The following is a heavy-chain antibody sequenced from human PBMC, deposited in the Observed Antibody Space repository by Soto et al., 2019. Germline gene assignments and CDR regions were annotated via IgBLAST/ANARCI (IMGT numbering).Heavy chain of an antibody. D-gene: IGHD6-13*01. CDR3: ARGSRVAAAGTPGPPLYYYYGMDV. J-gene: IGHJ6*02. Sequence: KSSETLSLTCTVSGGSISSYYWSWIRQPAGKGLEWIGRIYTSGSTNYNPSLKSRVTMSVDTSKNQFSLKLSSVTAADTAVYYCARGSRVAAAGTPGPPLYYYYGMDVWGQGTTVTVSS. CDR2: IYTSGST. V-gene: IGHV4-4*07. CDR1: GGSISSYY.